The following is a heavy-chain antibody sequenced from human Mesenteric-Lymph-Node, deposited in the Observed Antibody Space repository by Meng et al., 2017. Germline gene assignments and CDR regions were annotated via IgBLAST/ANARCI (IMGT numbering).Heavy chain of an antibody. V-gene: IGHV1-18*01. D-gene: IGHD1-7*01. CDR1: GGTLTKCV. Sequence: ASVKVSCKSSGGTLTKCVITWVRQAPGQGLEWMGRISAYNGNTNYAQKLQGRVTMTTDTSTSTAYMELRSLRSDDTAVYYCARLRYNWNYGFDYWGQGTLVTVSS. CDR3: ARLRYNWNYGFDY. J-gene: IGHJ4*02. CDR2: ISAYNGNT.